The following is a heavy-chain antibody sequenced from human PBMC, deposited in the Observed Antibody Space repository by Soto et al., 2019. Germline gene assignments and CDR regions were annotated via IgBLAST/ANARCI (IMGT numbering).Heavy chain of an antibody. CDR1: GFTFSSYA. J-gene: IGHJ2*01. V-gene: IGHV3-23*01. Sequence: EVQLLESGGGLVQPGGSLRLSCAASGFTFSSYAMSWVRQAPGKGLEWVSAISGSGGSTYYADYVKGRFNISRDDSKNTLYLERNRLRAEDTAVYDCAKAGQQLVLGGYFDLWGRGTLVTVSS. CDR3: AKAGQQLVLGGYFDL. CDR2: ISGSGGST. D-gene: IGHD6-13*01.